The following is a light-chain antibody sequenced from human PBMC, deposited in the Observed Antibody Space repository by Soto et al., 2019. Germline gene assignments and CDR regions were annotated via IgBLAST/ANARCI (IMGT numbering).Light chain of an antibody. Sequence: EIVMTQSPATLSVSPGDRATLSCRASQRVSSNLAWYQQKPGQAPRLLIYGASSRATRLPARFSGSGSGTEFTLTISSLQSEDFAVYYCQQYNKWPPYTFGQGTKLEIK. V-gene: IGKV3-15*01. J-gene: IGKJ2*01. CDR2: GAS. CDR1: QRVSSN. CDR3: QQYNKWPPYT.